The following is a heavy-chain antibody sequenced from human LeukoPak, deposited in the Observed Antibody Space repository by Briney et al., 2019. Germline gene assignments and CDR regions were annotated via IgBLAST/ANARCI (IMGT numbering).Heavy chain of an antibody. J-gene: IGHJ2*01. CDR3: ARGYSYGPPDL. CDR1: GFTFSSYS. D-gene: IGHD5-18*01. Sequence: GGSLRLSCAASGFTFSSYSMNWVRQAPGKGLEWVSYISSSGSTIYYADSAKGRFTISRDNAKNSLYLQMNSLRAEDTAVYYCARGYSYGPPDLWGRGTLVTVSS. CDR2: ISSSGSTI. V-gene: IGHV3-48*04.